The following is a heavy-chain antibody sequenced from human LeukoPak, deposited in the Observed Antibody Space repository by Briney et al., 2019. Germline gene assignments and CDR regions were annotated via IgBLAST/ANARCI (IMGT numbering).Heavy chain of an antibody. J-gene: IGHJ6*02. CDR3: ARRHCSGGSCFNYYYGMDV. CDR1: GFTVSNNY. V-gene: IGHV3-66*01. Sequence: GGSLRLPCAASGFTVSNNYMSWVRQAPGKGLEWVSVIYSGGSTYYADSVKGRFTISRDNSKNTLYLQMNSLRAEDTAVYYCARRHCSGGSCFNYYYGMDVWGQGTTVTVSS. CDR2: IYSGGST. D-gene: IGHD2-15*01.